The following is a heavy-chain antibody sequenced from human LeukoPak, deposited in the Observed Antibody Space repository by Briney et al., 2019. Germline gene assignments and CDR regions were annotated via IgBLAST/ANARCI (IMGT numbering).Heavy chain of an antibody. V-gene: IGHV3-30*18. J-gene: IGHJ4*02. D-gene: IGHD1-26*01. CDR1: GFTFSSYG. Sequence: GGSLRLSCAASGFTFSSYGMHWVRQAPGKGLEWVAVISYDGSNKYYADSVKGRFTISRDNSKNTLYLQMNSLRAEDTAVYYCAKESAIVGAFDYWGQGTLVTVSS. CDR3: AKESAIVGAFDY. CDR2: ISYDGSNK.